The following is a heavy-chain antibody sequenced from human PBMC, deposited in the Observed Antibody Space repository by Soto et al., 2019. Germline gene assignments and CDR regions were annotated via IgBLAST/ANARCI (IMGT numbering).Heavy chain of an antibody. Sequence: PSETLSLTCAVSGYSISSGYYWGWIRQPPGKGLEWIGSIYHSGSTYYNPSLKSRVTISVDTSKNQFSLKLSSVTAADTAVYYCARDSSTVTTFEDYWGQGTLVTVSS. V-gene: IGHV4-38-2*02. CDR3: ARDSSTVTTFEDY. CDR1: GYSISSGYY. J-gene: IGHJ4*02. D-gene: IGHD4-17*01. CDR2: IYHSGST.